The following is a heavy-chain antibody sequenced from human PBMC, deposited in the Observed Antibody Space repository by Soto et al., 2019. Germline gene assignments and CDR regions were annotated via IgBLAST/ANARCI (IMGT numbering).Heavy chain of an antibody. V-gene: IGHV4-34*01. J-gene: IGHJ1*01. CDR1: GGSFSGYY. CDR3: ARLGAYYQAMDS. Sequence: SETLSLTCAVYGGSFSGYYWTWIRQPPGTGLEWIGEINHSGSTNYNPSLKSRVTISLDTSKNEVSLKLTSVTAADTAVYFCARLGAYYQAMDSWGQGTLVTVSS. D-gene: IGHD3-22*01. CDR2: INHSGST.